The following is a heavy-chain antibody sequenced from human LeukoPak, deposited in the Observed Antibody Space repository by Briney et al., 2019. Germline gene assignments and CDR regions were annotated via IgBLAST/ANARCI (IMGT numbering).Heavy chain of an antibody. V-gene: IGHV4-39*01. CDR1: GGSISSSSYY. D-gene: IGHD3-10*01. Sequence: SETLSLTCTVSGGSISSSSYYWGWIRQPPGKGLEWIGSIYYSGSTYYNPPLKSRVTISVDTSKNQFSLKLSSVTAADTAVYYCASYYYGSGSYFYWGQGTLVTVSS. CDR3: ASYYYGSGSYFY. CDR2: IYYSGST. J-gene: IGHJ4*02.